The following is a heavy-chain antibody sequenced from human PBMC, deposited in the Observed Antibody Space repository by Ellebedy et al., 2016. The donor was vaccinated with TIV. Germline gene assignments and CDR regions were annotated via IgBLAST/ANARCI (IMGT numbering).Heavy chain of an antibody. V-gene: IGHV1-46*01. Sequence: ASVKVSXXASGYTFTSYYMHWVRQAPGQGLEWMGIINPSGGSTSYAQKFQGRVTMTRDTSTSTVYMELSSLRSEDTAVYYCARDFSGYGSYWGQGTLVTVSS. CDR1: GYTFTSYY. CDR3: ARDFSGYGSY. J-gene: IGHJ4*02. D-gene: IGHD3-22*01. CDR2: INPSGGST.